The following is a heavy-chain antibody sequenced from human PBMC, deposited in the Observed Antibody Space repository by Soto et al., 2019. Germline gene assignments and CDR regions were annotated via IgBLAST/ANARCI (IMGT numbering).Heavy chain of an antibody. Sequence: SETLSLTCTVSGGSISSSSYYWGWIRQPPEKGLEWIGSIYYSGSTYYNPSLKSRVTISVDTSKNQFSLKLSSVTAADTAVYYCARAYYDYIWGSYRPDAFDIWGQGTMVTVSS. CDR1: GGSISSSSYY. CDR2: IYYSGST. J-gene: IGHJ3*02. V-gene: IGHV4-39*01. CDR3: ARAYYDYIWGSYRPDAFDI. D-gene: IGHD3-16*02.